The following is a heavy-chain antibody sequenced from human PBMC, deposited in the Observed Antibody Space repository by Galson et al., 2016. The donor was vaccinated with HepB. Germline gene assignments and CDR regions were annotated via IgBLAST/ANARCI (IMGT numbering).Heavy chain of an antibody. D-gene: IGHD6-19*01. CDR2: INPNSGGT. Sequence: SVKVSCKASGYTFTGYYMHWVRQAPGQGLEWMGWINPNSGGTNYAQKFQGRVTMTRDTSISTAYMELSRLRSDDTAVYYCAGGGEYSSGRRGYVDLWGRGTLVTVSS. CDR1: GYTFTGYY. V-gene: IGHV1-2*02. J-gene: IGHJ2*01. CDR3: AGGGEYSSGRRGYVDL.